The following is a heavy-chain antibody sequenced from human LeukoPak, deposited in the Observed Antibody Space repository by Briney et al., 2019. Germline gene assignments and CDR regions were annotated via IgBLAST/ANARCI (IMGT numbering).Heavy chain of an antibody. J-gene: IGHJ4*02. V-gene: IGHV3-7*01. D-gene: IGHD6-19*01. CDR2: IKNDGSDI. CDR1: GFTFSTYW. CDR3: ARDHLAGWALEY. Sequence: GGSLRLSCAASGFTFSTYWMFWVRQAPGKGLEWLASIKNDGSDIYYEDSVKGRFIISRDNAKNSLYLQLNSLRAEDTAVYFCARDHLAGWALEYWGQGTLVTVSS.